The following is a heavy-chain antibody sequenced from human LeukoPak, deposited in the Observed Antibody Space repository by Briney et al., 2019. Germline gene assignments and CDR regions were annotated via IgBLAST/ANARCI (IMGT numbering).Heavy chain of an antibody. CDR2: ISGSGGST. V-gene: IGHV3-23*01. D-gene: IGHD3-22*01. Sequence: QSGGSLRLSCAASGFTFSSYAMSWVRQAPGKGLEWVSAISGSGGSTYYADSVKGRFTISRDDSKNTLYLQMNTLRAEDTAVFYCAKVSPRYFDSSGYHFFDSWGQGTLVTVSS. CDR1: GFTFSSYA. CDR3: AKVSPRYFDSSGYHFFDS. J-gene: IGHJ4*02.